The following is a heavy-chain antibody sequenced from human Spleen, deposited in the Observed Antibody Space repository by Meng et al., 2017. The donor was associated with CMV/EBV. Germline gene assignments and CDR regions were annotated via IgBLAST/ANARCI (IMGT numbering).Heavy chain of an antibody. J-gene: IGHJ4*02. V-gene: IGHV1-18*01. CDR1: FSTYA. CDR2: ISAYNGNT. CDR3: ARTYYYDSSGYYSPSLFDY. D-gene: IGHD3-22*01. Sequence: FSTYAIHWVRQAPGQVLEWMGWISAYNGNTNYAQKLQGRVTMTTDTSTSTAYMELRSLRSDDTAVYYCARTYYYDSSGYYSPSLFDYWGQGTLVTVSS.